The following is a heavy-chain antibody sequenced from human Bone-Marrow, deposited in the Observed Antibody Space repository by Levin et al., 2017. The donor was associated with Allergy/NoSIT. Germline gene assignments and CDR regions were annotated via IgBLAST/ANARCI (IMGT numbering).Heavy chain of an antibody. J-gene: IGHJ4*02. D-gene: IGHD3-10*01. V-gene: IGHV3-23*01. CDR1: GFTFSNYA. CDR3: AKDRDFYGSGSLGN. CDR2: ISGSGDST. Sequence: GESLKISCAASGFTFSNYAMSWVRQAPGKGLEWVSGISGSGDSTYDGDSVKGRFTISRDNSKNTLYLQMNSLRAKDTAVYYCAKDRDFYGSGSLGNWGQGTLVTVSS.